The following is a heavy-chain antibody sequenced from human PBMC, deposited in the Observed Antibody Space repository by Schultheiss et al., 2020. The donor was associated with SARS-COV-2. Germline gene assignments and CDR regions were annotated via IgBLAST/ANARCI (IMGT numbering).Heavy chain of an antibody. CDR3: AKANSGSYPSRNDC. J-gene: IGHJ4*02. CDR1: GFTFSSHE. V-gene: IGHV3-23*01. Sequence: GESLKISCAASGFTFSSHEMNWVRQAPGKGLEWVSAISGSGGSTYYADSVKGRFTISRDNSKNTLYLQMNNLRAEDTAVYYCAKANSGSYPSRNDCWGQGTLVTVSS. CDR2: ISGSGGST. D-gene: IGHD1-26*01.